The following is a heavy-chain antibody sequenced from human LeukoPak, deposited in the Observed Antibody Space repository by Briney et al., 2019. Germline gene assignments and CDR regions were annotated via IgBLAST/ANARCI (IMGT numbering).Heavy chain of an antibody. V-gene: IGHV5-51*01. J-gene: IGHJ4*02. D-gene: IGHD3-22*01. CDR2: IHPGDSDT. CDR1: GYIFTSDW. Sequence: GESLKISCKVSGYIFTSDWIGWVRQVPGKGLEWMGIIHPGDSDTRYSPSFQGQVTFSADKSISTAYLQWSSLKASDTAMYYCARLGHYDSSGYLIYWGQGTLVTVSS. CDR3: ARLGHYDSSGYLIY.